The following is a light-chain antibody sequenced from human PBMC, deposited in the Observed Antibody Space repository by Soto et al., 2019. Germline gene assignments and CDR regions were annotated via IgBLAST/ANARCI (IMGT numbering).Light chain of an antibody. CDR3: QQYDSSPVT. CDR2: YAS. CDR1: QSVSSSY. Sequence: EIVLTQSPGTLSLSPGEGAALSCWARQSVSSSYLAWYHQKPGQAPSLLIYYASRRAAGIPDRFSGSGSGTDFTLTISRLEPEDFAVYFCQQYDSSPVTFGQGTKVDI. V-gene: IGKV3-20*01. J-gene: IGKJ1*01.